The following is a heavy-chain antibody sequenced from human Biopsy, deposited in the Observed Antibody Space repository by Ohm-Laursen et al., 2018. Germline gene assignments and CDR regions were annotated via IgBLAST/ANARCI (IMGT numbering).Heavy chain of an antibody. J-gene: IGHJ1*01. CDR2: INPNSETT. Sequence: ASVKVSCKASGYTFTNYCISWARHVPGQGLEWMGWINPNSETTKIAENFPGSVTFTRDTSITTAYLDLTRLTSDDTAVYFCAKGQDLTAGAEYFQYWGQGALITVSS. D-gene: IGHD3-9*01. V-gene: IGHV1-2*04. CDR1: GYTFTNYC. CDR3: AKGQDLTAGAEYFQY.